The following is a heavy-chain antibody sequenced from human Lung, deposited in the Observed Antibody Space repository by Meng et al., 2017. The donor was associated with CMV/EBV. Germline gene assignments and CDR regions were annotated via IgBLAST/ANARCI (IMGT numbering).Heavy chain of an antibody. CDR3: ARDVPRAGGAGSQFDF. V-gene: IGHV1-69*13. J-gene: IGHJ4*02. Sequence: SVKVSXKTSGNVFSTFAVSWLRQAPGQGLEWMGGVVPLFGTANYAQKFQGRVTITADASTTTAYMELRSLKSEDTAIYFCARDVPRAGGAGSQFDFWGQGNXVNGAS. D-gene: IGHD6-13*01. CDR2: VVPLFGTA. CDR1: GNVFSTFA.